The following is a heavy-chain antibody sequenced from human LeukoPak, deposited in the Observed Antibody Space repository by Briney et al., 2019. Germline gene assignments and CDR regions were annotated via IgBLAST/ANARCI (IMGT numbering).Heavy chain of an antibody. Sequence: GASVKVSCKASGYTFTRYGISWVLQAPGQGLEWMGWISAYNGNTNYAQKLQGRVTMTTDTSTSTAYMELRSLRSDDTAVYYRARGDRSGYYYVMPFGALWGQGTLVTVSS. CDR2: ISAYNGNT. V-gene: IGHV1-18*01. CDR1: GYTFTRYG. CDR3: ARGDRSGYYYVMPFGAL. D-gene: IGHD3-22*01. J-gene: IGHJ4*02.